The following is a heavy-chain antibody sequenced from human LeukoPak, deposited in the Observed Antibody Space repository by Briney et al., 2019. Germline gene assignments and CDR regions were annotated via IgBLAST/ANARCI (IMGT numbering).Heavy chain of an antibody. CDR3: ARGTSDTYYYAMDV. D-gene: IGHD5-18*01. Sequence: AALKDSCKASGYTFSSYGISWGPQAPGQGLELIGWISAYNGNTNYEQKLQSRGTITTDTSTSTAYMELRSLRSDDTAVYYCARGTSDTYYYAMDVWGKGTTVTVSS. V-gene: IGHV1-18*01. CDR1: GYTFSSYG. CDR2: ISAYNGNT. J-gene: IGHJ6*04.